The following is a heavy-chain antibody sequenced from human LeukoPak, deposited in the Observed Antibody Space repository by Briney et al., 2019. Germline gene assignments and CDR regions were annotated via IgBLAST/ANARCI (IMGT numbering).Heavy chain of an antibody. V-gene: IGHV4-34*01. CDR3: ARDPRGRYGSSDY. Sequence: SETLSLTCAVYGGSFSGYYWSLIRQPPGKGLEWIGEINHSGSTNYNPSLKSRVTISVDTSKNQFSLKLSSVTAADTAVYYCARDPRGRYGSSDYWGQGTLVTVSS. D-gene: IGHD3-10*01. J-gene: IGHJ4*02. CDR1: GGSFSGYY. CDR2: INHSGST.